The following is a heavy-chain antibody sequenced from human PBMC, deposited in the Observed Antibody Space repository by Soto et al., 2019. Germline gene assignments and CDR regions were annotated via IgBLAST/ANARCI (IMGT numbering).Heavy chain of an antibody. CDR3: ARQGRYCPGGGCSLARNRPGSRFDP. Sequence: QPQLKESGPGLVKPSETLSLTCTVSGGSIASSSYYWAWIRQPPGKGLEWIGSVYYSGRTDYNPALKSRVSISVDPSKDQFSLELTSMTAADTSVYYCARQGRYCPGGGCSLARNRPGSRFDPWGQGTLVIVSS. V-gene: IGHV4-39*01. D-gene: IGHD2-15*01. J-gene: IGHJ5*02. CDR2: VYYSGRT. CDR1: GGSIASSSYY.